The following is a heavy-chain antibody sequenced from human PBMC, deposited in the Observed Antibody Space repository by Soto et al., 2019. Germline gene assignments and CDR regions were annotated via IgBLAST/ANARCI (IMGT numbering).Heavy chain of an antibody. CDR3: AVLRYFDWLSEALDYGMDV. V-gene: IGHV3-30-3*01. J-gene: IGHJ6*02. D-gene: IGHD3-9*01. CDR2: ISYDGSNK. Sequence: QVQLVESGGGVVQPGRSLRLSCAASGFTFSSYAMHWVRQAPGKGLEWVAVISYDGSNKYYADSVKGRFTISRDNSKNTLYLQMNSLRAEDTAVYYCAVLRYFDWLSEALDYGMDVWGQGTTVTVSS. CDR1: GFTFSSYA.